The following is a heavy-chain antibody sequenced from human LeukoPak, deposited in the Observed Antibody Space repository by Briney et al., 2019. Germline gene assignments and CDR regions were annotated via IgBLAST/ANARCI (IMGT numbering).Heavy chain of an antibody. V-gene: IGHV3-23*01. Sequence: GGSLRLSCAASGFTFSSYAMSWVRQAPGKGPEWVSAISERGDSTYYADSVKGRFTISRDNTKSTLYLQMNSLGAEDTAVYYCAREISGDSNFDSWGQGTLATVSS. D-gene: IGHD3-10*01. CDR1: GFTFSSYA. J-gene: IGHJ4*02. CDR2: ISERGDST. CDR3: AREISGDSNFDS.